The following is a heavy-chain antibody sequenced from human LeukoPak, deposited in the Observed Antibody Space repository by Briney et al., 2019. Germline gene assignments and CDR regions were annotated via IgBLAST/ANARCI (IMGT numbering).Heavy chain of an antibody. V-gene: IGHV1-18*01. CDR3: ARDKRYAVDN. J-gene: IGHJ4*02. CDR2: ISTYRGDT. Sequence: GSVKVSCKTAGYTFTSHGISWVRPAAGQGLEWMGWISTYRGDTKYAQKLQGRVTMTTETSTSTAYMEVRSLRFDDTAVYYCARDKRYAVDNWGEGTLVTVS. CDR1: GYTFTSHG. D-gene: IGHD3-9*01.